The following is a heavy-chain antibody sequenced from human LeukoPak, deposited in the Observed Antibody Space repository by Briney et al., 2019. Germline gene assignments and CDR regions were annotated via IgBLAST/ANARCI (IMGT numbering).Heavy chain of an antibody. D-gene: IGHD3-10*01. CDR3: ARDKRRRITMVRGVREGYFDY. J-gene: IGHJ4*02. CDR2: INHSGST. V-gene: IGHV4-34*01. CDR1: GGSFSGYY. Sequence: SETLSLTCAVYGGSFSGYYWSWIRQPPGKGLEWIGEINHSGSTNYNPSLKSRVTISVDTSKNQFSLKLSSVTAADTAVYYCARDKRRRITMVRGVREGYFDYWGQGTLVTVSS.